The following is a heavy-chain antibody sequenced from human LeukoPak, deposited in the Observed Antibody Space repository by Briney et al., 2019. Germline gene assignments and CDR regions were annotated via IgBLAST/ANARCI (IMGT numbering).Heavy chain of an antibody. V-gene: IGHV3-23*01. D-gene: IGHD2-21*02. J-gene: IGHJ5*02. CDR1: GFTFSSYA. CDR3: AKAPNCGGDCYWFDP. CDR2: ISGSGGGT. Sequence: GGSLRLSCAASGFTFSSYAMSWVRQAPGKGLEWVSAISGSGGGTYYADSVKGRFTISRDNSKNTLYLQMNSLRAEDTAVYYCAKAPNCGGDCYWFDPWGQGTLVTVSS.